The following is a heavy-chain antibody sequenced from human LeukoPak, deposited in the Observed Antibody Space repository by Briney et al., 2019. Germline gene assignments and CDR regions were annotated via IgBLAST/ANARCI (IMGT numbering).Heavy chain of an antibody. CDR1: GFIFSSYG. V-gene: IGHV3-23*01. Sequence: PGGSLRLSCRASGFIFSSYGMAWVRQAPGKGLEWVSTMSAGGENTHYADSVNGRFTISRDNSKDILYLERYSLRVEDTAVYYCTKDAGPTFNWFDPWGQGTRVTVSS. J-gene: IGHJ5*02. D-gene: IGHD1-14*01. CDR2: MSAGGENT. CDR3: TKDAGPTFNWFDP.